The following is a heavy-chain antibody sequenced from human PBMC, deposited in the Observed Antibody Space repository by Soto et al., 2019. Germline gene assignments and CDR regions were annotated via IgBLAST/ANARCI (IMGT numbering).Heavy chain of an antibody. D-gene: IGHD2-15*01. J-gene: IGHJ3*02. V-gene: IGHV3-21*01. Sequence: GGSLRLSCAVSGFTFSSYNMNWVRQAPGKGLEWVSSISSSSSYIYYADSVKGRFTISRDNARDSLYLQMNSLSAEDTAVYYCARDFRSGGGNGAFDIWGQGTMVIVSS. CDR1: GFTFSSYN. CDR2: ISSSSSYI. CDR3: ARDFRSGGGNGAFDI.